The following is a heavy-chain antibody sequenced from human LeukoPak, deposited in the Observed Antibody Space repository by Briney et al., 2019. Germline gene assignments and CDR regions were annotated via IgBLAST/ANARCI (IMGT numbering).Heavy chain of an antibody. V-gene: IGHV3-23*01. CDR1: GFTFSTYG. CDR3: AKDSYTLIRGVGYDDGFDV. CDR2: VTDSGDSP. J-gene: IGHJ3*01. D-gene: IGHD3-10*01. Sequence: GGSLRLSCAASGFTFSTYGMSWVRQAPGKGLEWVSVVTDSGDSPVYADSVKGRSFISSHNYKNTVHLQMNSLTGEDTALYYCAKDSYTLIRGVGYDDGFDVWGQGTMVTVS.